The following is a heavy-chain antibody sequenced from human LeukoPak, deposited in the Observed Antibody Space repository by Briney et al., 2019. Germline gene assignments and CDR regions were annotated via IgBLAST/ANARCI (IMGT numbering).Heavy chain of an antibody. CDR2: IYPGDSDT. CDR3: ARLECRGTCNSPRGRTDY. D-gene: IGHD2-15*01. Sequence: GESLKISCKGSGYIFTTSWIAWVRQIPGKGLEWMGIIYPGDSDTRYSPSFQGQVTISADKSISTAYLQWSSLKASDTAMYYCARLECRGTCNSPRGRTDYWGQGTLLTVSS. V-gene: IGHV5-51*01. J-gene: IGHJ4*02. CDR1: GYIFTTSW.